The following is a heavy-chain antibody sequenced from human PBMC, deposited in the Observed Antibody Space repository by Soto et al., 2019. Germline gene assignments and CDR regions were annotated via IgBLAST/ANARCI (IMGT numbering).Heavy chain of an antibody. Sequence: GESLKISCNGSGYSFTSYWISWVRQMPGKGLEWMGRIDPSDSYTNYSPSFQGHVTISADKSISTAYLQWSSLKASDTAMYYCARNRSSSSEDYYYYYGMDVWGQGTKVTVS. CDR3: ARNRSSSSEDYYYYYGMDV. CDR1: GYSFTSYW. D-gene: IGHD6-6*01. J-gene: IGHJ6*02. CDR2: IDPSDSYT. V-gene: IGHV5-10-1*01.